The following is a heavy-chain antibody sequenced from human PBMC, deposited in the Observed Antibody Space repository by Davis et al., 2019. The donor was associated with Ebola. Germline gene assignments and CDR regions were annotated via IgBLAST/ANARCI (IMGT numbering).Heavy chain of an antibody. V-gene: IGHV3-73*01. CDR3: TTVTPYGMDV. J-gene: IGHJ6*02. D-gene: IGHD4-11*01. Sequence: GESLKISCAASGFTFSGSAMHWVRQASGKGLEWVGRIRSKANSYATAYAASVKGRFTISRDDSKNTAYLQMNSLKTEDTAVYYCTTVTPYGMDVWGQGTLVTVSS. CDR2: IRSKANSYAT. CDR1: GFTFSGSA.